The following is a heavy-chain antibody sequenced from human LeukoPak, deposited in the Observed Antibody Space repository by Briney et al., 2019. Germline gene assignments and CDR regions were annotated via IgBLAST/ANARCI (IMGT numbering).Heavy chain of an antibody. CDR1: GFTFSDYY. D-gene: IGHD3-10*01. Sequence: TGGSLRLSCAASGFTFSDYYVSWIRQAPGKGLEWVSYISSSGSTIYYADSVKGRFTISRDNAKNSLYLQMNSLRAEDTAVYYCARDRPMAGGAFDIWGQGTMVTVSS. J-gene: IGHJ3*02. CDR2: ISSSGSTI. CDR3: ARDRPMAGGAFDI. V-gene: IGHV3-11*01.